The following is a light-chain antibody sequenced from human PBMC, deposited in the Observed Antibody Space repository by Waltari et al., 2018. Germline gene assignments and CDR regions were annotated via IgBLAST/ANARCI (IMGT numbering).Light chain of an antibody. V-gene: IGKV1-33*01. CDR2: DAS. CDR3: QEYDNVPLT. CDR1: LDINNH. Sequence: DIQMTPSPSSLSASVGDRVTITCQSSLDINNHLNWYQQKPGKAPNLLIYDASNLQTGVPSRFSGSGSGTEFTFTISSLQPEDTATYYCQEYDNVPLTFGGGTKVEIK. J-gene: IGKJ4*01.